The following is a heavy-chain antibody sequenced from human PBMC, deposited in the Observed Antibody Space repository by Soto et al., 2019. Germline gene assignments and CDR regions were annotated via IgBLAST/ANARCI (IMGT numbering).Heavy chain of an antibody. Sequence: QVQLVQSGAEVREPGSSVKVSCKASGGTFRTYSITWVLQAPGHGLAWMGKINPSLDIANYAQKFQGRVTITADKSTSIAYMELNSLRSEDTAVYYCARGPVVVVPDDMFTRHNWFDPWGQGTRVTVSP. CDR1: GGTFRTYS. CDR3: ARGPVVVVPDDMFTRHNWFDP. D-gene: IGHD2-2*01. CDR2: INPSLDIA. V-gene: IGHV1-69*02. J-gene: IGHJ5*02.